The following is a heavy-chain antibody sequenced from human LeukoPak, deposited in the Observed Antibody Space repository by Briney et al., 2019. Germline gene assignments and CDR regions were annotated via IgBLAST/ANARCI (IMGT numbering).Heavy chain of an antibody. CDR1: GFTFSSYS. CDR2: ISSRSSTI. D-gene: IGHD2-2*01. Sequence: PGGSLRLSCAASGFTFSSYSMNWVRQAPGKGLEWVSYISSRSSTIYYADSVKGRFTISRDNAKNSLYLQMNSLRAEDTAVYYCAGALGYCSSAGCYYFDNWGQGTLVTVSS. J-gene: IGHJ4*02. V-gene: IGHV3-48*01. CDR3: AGALGYCSSAGCYYFDN.